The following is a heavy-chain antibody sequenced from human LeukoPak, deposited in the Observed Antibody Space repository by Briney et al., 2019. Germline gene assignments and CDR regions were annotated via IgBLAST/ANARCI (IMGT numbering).Heavy chain of an antibody. CDR2: ISGSGGST. D-gene: IGHD1-26*01. V-gene: IGHV3-23*01. CDR3: AKAEVGATAFDY. CDR1: GFTFSSYS. Sequence: GGSLRLSCAASGFTFSSYSMNWVRQAPGKGLEWVSAISGSGGSTYYADSVKGRFTISRDNSKNTLYLQMNSLRAEDTAVYYCAKAEVGATAFDYWGQGTLVTVSS. J-gene: IGHJ4*02.